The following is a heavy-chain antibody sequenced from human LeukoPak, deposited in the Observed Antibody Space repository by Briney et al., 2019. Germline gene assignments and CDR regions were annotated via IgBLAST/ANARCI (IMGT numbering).Heavy chain of an antibody. D-gene: IGHD6-13*01. V-gene: IGHV3-7*01. CDR2: KKEAGSEK. CDR3: AKGYIIAGRQWYLDL. J-gene: IGHJ2*01. Sequence: GGSLRLSCAASGFTFSNYWMSWSRQAPGKGLEFMANKKEAGSEKYYVDSVKGRFIISRDNAKDSLYLQMNSLRAEDAAVYYCAKGYIIAGRQWYLDLWGRGTLVGVSS. CDR1: GFTFSNYW.